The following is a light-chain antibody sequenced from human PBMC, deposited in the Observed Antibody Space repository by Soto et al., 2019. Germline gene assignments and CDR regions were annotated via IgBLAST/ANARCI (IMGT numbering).Light chain of an antibody. CDR1: SSDVRSYNL. CDR3: CSYAGSSTYV. Sequence: QSVLTQPASVSGSPGQSITISCTGTSSDVRSYNLVSWYQQHPGKAPKLMIYEGSKPPSGGSNRFSGSKSGNTASLTISWLQAEDEADYYCCSYAGSSTYVFGTGTKVTVL. CDR2: EGS. V-gene: IGLV2-23*01. J-gene: IGLJ1*01.